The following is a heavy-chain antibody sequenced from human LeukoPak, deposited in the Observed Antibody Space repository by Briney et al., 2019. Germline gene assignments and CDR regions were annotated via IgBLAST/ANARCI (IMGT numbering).Heavy chain of an antibody. CDR1: GDSINSSGYY. CDR2: VYYSGST. J-gene: IGHJ4*02. V-gene: IGHV4-39*01. Sequence: PSETLSLTCTVSGDSINSSGYYWGWIRQPPGKGLEWIGSVYYSGSTYYNPSLKSRVTISVDTSKNQFSLKLNSVTAADTAVYYCATTNPPRLLWFGELKDYWGQGTLVTVSS. CDR3: ATTNPPRLLWFGELKDY. D-gene: IGHD3-10*01.